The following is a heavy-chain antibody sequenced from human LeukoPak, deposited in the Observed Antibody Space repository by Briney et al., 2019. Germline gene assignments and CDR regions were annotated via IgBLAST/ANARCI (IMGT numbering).Heavy chain of an antibody. J-gene: IGHJ6*02. CDR3: ARGTGGYAFYYYYGMDV. V-gene: IGHV4-34*01. CDR1: GGSFSGYY. CDR2: INHSGST. D-gene: IGHD5-12*01. Sequence: SETLSLTCAVYGGSFSGYYWSWIRQPPGKGLEWIGEINHSGSTNYNPSLKSRVTISVDTSKNQFSLKLSSVTAADTAVYYCARGTGGYAFYYYYGMDVWGQGTTVTVSS.